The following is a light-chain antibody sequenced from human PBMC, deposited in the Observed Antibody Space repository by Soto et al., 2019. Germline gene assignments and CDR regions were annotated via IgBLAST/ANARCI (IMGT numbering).Light chain of an antibody. CDR3: LQRNSYPPLP. J-gene: IGKJ5*01. V-gene: IGKV1-17*01. CDR1: QGIRND. CDR2: DAT. Sequence: DVPMTQSPSSLSASVGDRVTITCRASQGIRNDLAWYQQKPGKAPKRLIDDATSLQSGVPSRFSGSGSGTEFTLTISSLQPEDCATYYCLQRNSYPPLPVGRGTRLELK.